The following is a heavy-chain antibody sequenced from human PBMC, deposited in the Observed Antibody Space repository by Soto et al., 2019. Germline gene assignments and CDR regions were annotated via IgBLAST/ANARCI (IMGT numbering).Heavy chain of an antibody. CDR3: ARSSPSTYDFWSGFWPYYYCGMDV. CDR2: INHNSGGT. Sequence: ASVKVSCKASGYTFTGYYMHWVRQAPGQGLEWMGWINHNSGGTNYAQKFQGWVTMTRDTSISTAYMELSRLRSDDTAVYYCARSSPSTYDFWSGFWPYYYCGMDVWGQGTTVTVSS. J-gene: IGHJ6*02. V-gene: IGHV1-2*04. CDR1: GYTFTGYY. D-gene: IGHD3-3*01.